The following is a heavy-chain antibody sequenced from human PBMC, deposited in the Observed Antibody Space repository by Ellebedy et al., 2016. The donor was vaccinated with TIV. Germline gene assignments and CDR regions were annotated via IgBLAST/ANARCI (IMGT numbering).Heavy chain of an antibody. CDR3: AKDYLFCSGTSCFLFDY. J-gene: IGHJ4*02. D-gene: IGHD2-2*01. Sequence: GESLKISCSASGFTFSVYGMHWVRQAPGKGLQWVSFIRYDENNKLYADSVKGRFTISRDNSRNTVYLQMNSLRLEDTAVYFCAKDYLFCSGTSCFLFDYWGQGTLVTVSS. V-gene: IGHV3-30*02. CDR1: GFTFSVYG. CDR2: IRYDENNK.